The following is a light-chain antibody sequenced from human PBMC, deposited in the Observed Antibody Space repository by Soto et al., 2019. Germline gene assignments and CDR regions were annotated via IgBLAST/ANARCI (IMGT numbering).Light chain of an antibody. CDR3: SSYTSYTTLWV. Sequence: QSVLTQPASVSGSPGQSITISCTGTGSDIGKYNYVSWYQQHPGKAPKLMIYGVSNRPSGVSNRFSGSKSGNAASLTISGLQAEDEADYYCSSYTSYTTLWVFGGGTKLTVL. J-gene: IGLJ3*02. CDR2: GVS. V-gene: IGLV2-14*01. CDR1: GSDIGKYNY.